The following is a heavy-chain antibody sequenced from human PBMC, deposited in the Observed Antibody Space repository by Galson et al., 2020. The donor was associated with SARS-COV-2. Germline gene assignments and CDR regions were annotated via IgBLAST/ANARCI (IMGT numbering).Heavy chain of an antibody. CDR2: FDPEDGET. J-gene: IGHJ5*02. Sequence: ASVKVSCKVSGYTLTELSMHWVRQAPGKWLEWMGGFDPEDGETIYAQKFQGRVTMTEDTSTDTAYMELSSLRSEDTAVYYCATSPPFGVSSGYHRSWFDPWGQGTLVTVSS. CDR1: GYTLTELS. D-gene: IGHD3-22*01. V-gene: IGHV1-24*01. CDR3: ATSPPFGVSSGYHRSWFDP.